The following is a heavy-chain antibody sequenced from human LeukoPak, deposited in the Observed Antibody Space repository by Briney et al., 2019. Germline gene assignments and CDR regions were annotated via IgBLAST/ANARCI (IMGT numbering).Heavy chain of an antibody. V-gene: IGHV1-18*01. Sequence: GASVKVSXKASGYTFTSYDINWVRQAPGQGLEWMGWISAYNGNTNYAQKLQGRVTMTTDTSTSTAYMELRSLRSDDTAVYYCAREYSGYDWGHFDYWGQGTLVTVSS. CDR3: AREYSGYDWGHFDY. J-gene: IGHJ4*02. CDR1: GYTFTSYD. CDR2: ISAYNGNT. D-gene: IGHD5-12*01.